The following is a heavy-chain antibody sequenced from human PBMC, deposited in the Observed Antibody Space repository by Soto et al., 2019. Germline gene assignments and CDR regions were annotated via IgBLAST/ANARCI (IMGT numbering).Heavy chain of an antibody. V-gene: IGHV3-9*01. Sequence: EVQLVESGGGLVQPGRSLRLSCAASGFIFNEYAMHWARQAPGKGLEWVSGISFNSGSIGYADSVQGRFIISRDNAKSALFLQMNSLRPDDTAFYFCAKDITYGLPVHYYSGMDVWGQGTTVTVSS. J-gene: IGHJ6*02. D-gene: IGHD3-10*01. CDR2: ISFNSGSI. CDR3: AKDITYGLPVHYYSGMDV. CDR1: GFIFNEYA.